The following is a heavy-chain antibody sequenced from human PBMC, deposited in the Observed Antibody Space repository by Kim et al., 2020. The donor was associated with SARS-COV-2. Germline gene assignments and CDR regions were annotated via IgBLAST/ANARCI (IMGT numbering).Heavy chain of an antibody. CDR2: IIPIFGTA. Sequence: SVKVSCKASGGTFSSYAIRWVRQAPGQGLEWMGGIIPIFGTANYAQKFQVRVTITADESTSTAYMELSSLRSEHTAVYFCARLVGSSCDYWCQGTLVTV. V-gene: IGHV1-69*13. J-gene: IGHJ4*02. CDR1: GGTFSSYA. D-gene: IGHD2-2*01. CDR3: ARLVGSSCDY.